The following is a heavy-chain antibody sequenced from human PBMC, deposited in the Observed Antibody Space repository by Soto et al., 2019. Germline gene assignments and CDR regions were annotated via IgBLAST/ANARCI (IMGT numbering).Heavy chain of an antibody. CDR2: ISTYLGTT. D-gene: IGHD3-16*02. V-gene: IGHV1-18*01. CDR3: ARLIATSADY. CDR1: GYSFTMYG. Sequence: QVQLVQSEGEVRRPGASVKVSCKASGYSFTMYGITWVRQAPGQGLEWMGWISTYLGTTKYARKFQGRVTMTTDTSTSTAYMDLRTLRSDATAVYYCARLIATSADYWGQGTLVTVSS. J-gene: IGHJ4*02.